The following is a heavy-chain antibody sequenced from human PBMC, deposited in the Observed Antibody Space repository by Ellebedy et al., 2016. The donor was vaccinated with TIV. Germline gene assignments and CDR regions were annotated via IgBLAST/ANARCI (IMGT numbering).Heavy chain of an antibody. CDR1: GFTLSTYW. CDR3: ARDQMATIPY. J-gene: IGHJ4*02. Sequence: GESLKISCAASGFTLSTYWMNWVRQAPGKGLAWVASMRQDGREEYFVDSVKGRFTISRDNTKNSLYLQMNSLRAEDTAVYYCARDQMATIPYWGQGTLVTVSS. CDR2: MRQDGREE. D-gene: IGHD5-24*01. V-gene: IGHV3-7*01.